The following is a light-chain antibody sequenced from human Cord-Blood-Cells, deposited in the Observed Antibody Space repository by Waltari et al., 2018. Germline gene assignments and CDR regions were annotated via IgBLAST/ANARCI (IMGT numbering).Light chain of an antibody. V-gene: IGLV2-14*01. CDR3: SSYTSSSTLV. J-gene: IGLJ2*01. CDR2: DVS. CDR1: SSDVGGYNY. Sequence: QSALTQPASVSGSPGQSITISCTGTSSDVGGYNYVSLYQQHPGKAPKLHIYDVSNRPSGVSNRFSGSKSGNTASLTISGLQAEDEADYYCSSYTSSSTLVFGGGTKLTVL.